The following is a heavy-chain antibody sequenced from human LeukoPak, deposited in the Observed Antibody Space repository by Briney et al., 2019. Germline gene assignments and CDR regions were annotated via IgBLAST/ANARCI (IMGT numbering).Heavy chain of an antibody. Sequence: ASVKVSCKASGYTFTSYAMHWVRQAPGQRLEWMGWINAGNGNTKYSQKFQGRVTITRDTSASTAYMELSSLRSEDTAVYYCAIGRDGYNFFDYWGQGTLVTVSS. J-gene: IGHJ4*02. CDR3: AIGRDGYNFFDY. V-gene: IGHV1-3*01. CDR2: INAGNGNT. CDR1: GYTFTSYA. D-gene: IGHD5-24*01.